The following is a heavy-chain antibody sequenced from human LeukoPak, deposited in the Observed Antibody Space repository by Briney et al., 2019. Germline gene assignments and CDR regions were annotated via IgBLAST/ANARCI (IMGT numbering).Heavy chain of an antibody. Sequence: GGSLRLSCAASGFTFSSYAMHWVRQAPGKGLEWVSLISWDGGSTYYADSVKGRFTISRDNSQNSLYLQMNSLRTEDTALYYCAKEGSTTSSDFFDYWGQGTLVSVSS. CDR2: ISWDGGST. CDR1: GFTFSSYA. CDR3: AKEGSTTSSDFFDY. V-gene: IGHV3-43*01. D-gene: IGHD1-14*01. J-gene: IGHJ4*02.